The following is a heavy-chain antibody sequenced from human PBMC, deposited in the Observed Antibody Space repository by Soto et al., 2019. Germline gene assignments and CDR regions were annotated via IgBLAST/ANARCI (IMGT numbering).Heavy chain of an antibody. Sequence: SETLSLTCTVSGGSISSYYWSWIRQPPGKGLEWIGYIYYSGSTNYNPSLKSRVTISVDTSKNQFSLKLSSVTAADTAVYYCARGGGGYEVWYYYGMDVWGQGTTVTVSS. CDR2: IYYSGST. CDR3: ARGGGGYEVWYYYGMDV. V-gene: IGHV4-59*01. D-gene: IGHD5-12*01. CDR1: GGSISSYY. J-gene: IGHJ6*02.